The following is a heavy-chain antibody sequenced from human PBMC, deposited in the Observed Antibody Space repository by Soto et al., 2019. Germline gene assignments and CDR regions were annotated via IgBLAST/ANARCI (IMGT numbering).Heavy chain of an antibody. Sequence: GGSLRLSCASSGFTFSSYSMNWVRQAPGKGLEWVSSISRNADNTYYADSVKGRFTISRDNAKNSMYLQMNSLRAEDTAVYSSETDEVRGTDAFDNWGQGTLVTV. CDR2: ISRNADNT. V-gene: IGHV3-21*01. CDR3: ETDEVRGTDAFDN. J-gene: IGHJ3*02. CDR1: GFTFSSYS. D-gene: IGHD6-25*01.